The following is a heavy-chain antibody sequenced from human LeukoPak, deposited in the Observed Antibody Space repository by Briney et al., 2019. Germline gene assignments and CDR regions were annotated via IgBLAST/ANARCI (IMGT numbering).Heavy chain of an antibody. CDR1: GGSVSSGSYY. Sequence: SETLSLTCTVSGGSVSSGSYYWSWIRQPPGKGLEWIGYIYYSGSTNYNPSLKSRVTISVDTSKNQFSLKLSSVTAADTAVYYCARDRASTVTTYEAFDIWGQGTMVTVSS. D-gene: IGHD4-17*01. CDR3: ARDRASTVTTYEAFDI. J-gene: IGHJ3*02. V-gene: IGHV4-61*01. CDR2: IYYSGST.